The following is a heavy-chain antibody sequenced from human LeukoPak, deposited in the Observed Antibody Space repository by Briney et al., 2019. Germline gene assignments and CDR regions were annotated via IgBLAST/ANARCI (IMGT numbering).Heavy chain of an antibody. Sequence: KPSETLSLTCAAYGGSFSGYYWSWIRQPPGKGLEWIGEINHSGSTNYNPSLKSRVTISVDTSKNQFSLKLSSVTAAGTAVYYSAKPDYDILTGYSDAFDIWGQGTMVTVSS. J-gene: IGHJ3*02. CDR2: INHSGST. V-gene: IGHV4-34*01. CDR3: AKPDYDILTGYSDAFDI. D-gene: IGHD3-9*01. CDR1: GGSFSGYY.